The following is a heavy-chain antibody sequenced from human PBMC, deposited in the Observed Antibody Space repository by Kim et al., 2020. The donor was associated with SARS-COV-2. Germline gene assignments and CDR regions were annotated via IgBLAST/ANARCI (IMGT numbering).Heavy chain of an antibody. CDR3: ASVVFLEWLSVVYYFDY. CDR2: IIPIFGTA. D-gene: IGHD3-3*01. Sequence: SVKVSCKASGGTFSSYAISWVRQAPGQGLEWMGGIIPIFGTANYAQKFQGRVTITADESTSTAYMELSSLRSEDTAVYYCASVVFLEWLSVVYYFDYWGQGTLVTVSS. J-gene: IGHJ4*02. CDR1: GGTFSSYA. V-gene: IGHV1-69*13.